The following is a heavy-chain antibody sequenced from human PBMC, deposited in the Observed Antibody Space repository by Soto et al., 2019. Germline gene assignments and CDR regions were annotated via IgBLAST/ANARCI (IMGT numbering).Heavy chain of an antibody. V-gene: IGHV1-18*01. CDR3: AREPLTRRGYSYGPGIDY. CDR1: GYTFTSYG. J-gene: IGHJ4*02. Sequence: QVQLVQSGAEVKKPGASVKVSCKASGYTFTSYGISWVRQTPGQGLEWMGWISAYNGNTNYAQKLQGRVTMTTDTSTSTAYMELRSLRSDDTAVYYCAREPLTRRGYSYGPGIDYWGQGTLVTVSS. CDR2: ISAYNGNT. D-gene: IGHD5-18*01.